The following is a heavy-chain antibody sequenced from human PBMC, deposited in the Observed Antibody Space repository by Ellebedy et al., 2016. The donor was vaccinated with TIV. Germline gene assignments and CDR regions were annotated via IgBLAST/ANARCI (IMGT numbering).Heavy chain of an antibody. CDR2: IKQDGSEK. V-gene: IGHV3-7*02. CDR3: ARGSTVVVPAAMGRVGDYYYYMDV. J-gene: IGHJ6*03. D-gene: IGHD2-2*01. CDR1: GFTFSSYW. Sequence: GESLKISXAASGFTFSSYWMSWVRQAPGKGLEWVANIKQDGSEKYYVDSVKGRSTISRDNAKNSLYLQMNSLRAEDTAVYYCARGSTVVVPAAMGRVGDYYYYMDVWGKGTTVTVSS.